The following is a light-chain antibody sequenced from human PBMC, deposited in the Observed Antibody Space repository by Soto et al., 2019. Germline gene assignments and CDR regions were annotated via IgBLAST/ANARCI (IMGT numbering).Light chain of an antibody. CDR1: QRVSNK. CDR2: GAS. V-gene: IGKV3-15*01. J-gene: IGKJ2*01. Sequence: EIVMTQSPATLSVSPGERATLSCRASQRVSNKLAWYQQKPGQAPRLLIYGASTRAPGIPAWFSGTGSGTEFTLTISSLQSEDFAVYYCQQYDNWPPYTFGQGTKLEI. CDR3: QQYDNWPPYT.